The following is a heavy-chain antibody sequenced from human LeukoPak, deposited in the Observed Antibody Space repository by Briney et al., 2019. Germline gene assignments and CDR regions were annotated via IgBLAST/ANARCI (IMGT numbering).Heavy chain of an antibody. V-gene: IGHV4-61*02. CDR2: IYTSGST. D-gene: IGHD1-26*01. J-gene: IGHJ4*02. CDR1: GGSISSGSYY. CDR3: AKSSGSWEGFGY. Sequence: SQTMSLTCTVSGGSISSGSYYWSWIRQPAGKGLEWIGRIYTSGSTNYNPSLKSRVTISVDTSKNQFSLKLSSVTAADTAVYYCAKSSGSWEGFGYWGQGTLVTVSS.